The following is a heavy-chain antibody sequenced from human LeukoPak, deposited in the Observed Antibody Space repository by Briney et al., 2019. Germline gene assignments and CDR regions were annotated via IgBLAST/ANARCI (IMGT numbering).Heavy chain of an antibody. CDR1: VFTFSSYG. D-gene: IGHD3-22*01. J-gene: IGHJ1*01. V-gene: IGHV3-30*18. CDR3: AKAEYYYDSSGYYYRGFFQH. CDR2: ISYDGSNK. Sequence: GRSLRLSCAASVFTFSSYGMHWVRQAPGKGLEWVAVISYDGSNKYYADSVKGRFTISRDNSKNTLYLQMNSLRAEDTAVYYCAKAEYYYDSSGYYYRGFFQHWGQGTLVTVSS.